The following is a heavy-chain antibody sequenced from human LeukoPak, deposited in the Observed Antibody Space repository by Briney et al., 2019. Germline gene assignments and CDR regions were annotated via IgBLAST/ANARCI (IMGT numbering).Heavy chain of an antibody. CDR3: VKGGGYSYGYSDY. J-gene: IGHJ4*02. Sequence: GRSLRLSCSASGFTFSSYAMHWVRQAPGKGLEYVSAISSNGGSTYYADSVKGRFTISRDNSKNTLYLQMSSLRAEDTAVYYCVKGGGYSYGYSDYWGQGTLVTVSS. D-gene: IGHD5-18*01. CDR2: ISSNGGST. V-gene: IGHV3-64D*06. CDR1: GFTFSSYA.